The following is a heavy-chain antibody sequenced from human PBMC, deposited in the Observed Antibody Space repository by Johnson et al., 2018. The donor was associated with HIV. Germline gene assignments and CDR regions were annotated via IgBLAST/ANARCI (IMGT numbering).Heavy chain of an antibody. V-gene: IGHV3-30-3*01. CDR2: ISYDGSNK. Sequence: QMQLVESGGGLVQPGRSLRLSCAASGFTFSSYAMHWVRQAPGKGLEWVAVISYDGSNKYYADSVKGRFTISRDNSKNTLYLQMNSLRAEDTAVYYCARGGKRVMAAFDIWGQGTMVTVSS. D-gene: IGHD3-16*01. CDR3: ARGGKRVMAAFDI. CDR1: GFTFSSYA. J-gene: IGHJ3*02.